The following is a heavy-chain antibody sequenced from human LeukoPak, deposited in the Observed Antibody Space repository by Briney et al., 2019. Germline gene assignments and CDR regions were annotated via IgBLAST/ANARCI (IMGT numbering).Heavy chain of an antibody. J-gene: IGHJ3*02. Sequence: GGSLRLSCAASGFTFDDYAMHWVRQAPGKGLEWVSGISWNSGSIGYADSVKGRFTISRDNAKNSLYLQMNSLRAEDTAVYYCVRDTAYAFDMWGQGTMVTVSS. CDR3: VRDTAYAFDM. CDR2: ISWNSGSI. V-gene: IGHV3-9*01. CDR1: GFTFDDYA.